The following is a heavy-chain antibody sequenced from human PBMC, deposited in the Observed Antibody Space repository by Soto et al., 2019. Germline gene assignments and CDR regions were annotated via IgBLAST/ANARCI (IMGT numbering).Heavy chain of an antibody. V-gene: IGHV3-11*01. CDR3: ARDRPESIVVVAARGNYYYGMDV. CDR1: GFTFSDYY. J-gene: IGHJ6*02. Sequence: GGSLRLSCAASGFTFSDYYMSWIRQAPGKGLEWVSYISSSGSTIYYADSVKGRFTISRDNAKNSLYLQMNSLRAEDTAVYYCARDRPESIVVVAARGNYYYGMDVWGQGTTVTVSS. CDR2: ISSSGSTI. D-gene: IGHD2-15*01.